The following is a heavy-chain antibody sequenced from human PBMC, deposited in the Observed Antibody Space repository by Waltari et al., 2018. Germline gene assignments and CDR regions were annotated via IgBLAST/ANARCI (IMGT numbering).Heavy chain of an antibody. V-gene: IGHV4-34*02. CDR3: ARFYCTATSCYYGLDV. CDR1: GWSFSDSY. Sequence: QVQLKQWGAGLLKPSETLSLTCAVAGWSFSDSYWSWIGLTPEMGLEWIGEINHSGSTNYNPSLRSRVTISVDTSKNQFSLKLGSVTAADTAVYFCARFYCTATSCYYGLDVWGQGTPVTVSS. CDR2: INHSGST. J-gene: IGHJ6*02. D-gene: IGHD2-15*01.